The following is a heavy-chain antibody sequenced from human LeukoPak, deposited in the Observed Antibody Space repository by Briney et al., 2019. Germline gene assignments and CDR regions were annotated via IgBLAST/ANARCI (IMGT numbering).Heavy chain of an antibody. J-gene: IGHJ4*02. V-gene: IGHV1-46*04. D-gene: IGHD3-10*01. CDR2: INPSGGST. Sequence: GASVKVSCKASGYTFSSFYMHWVRQAPGQGLEWMGIINPSGGSTTYAQNLQGRVTMTRDMSTSTVYMELSSLRSEDTAVYYCARGLWFGELWWGQETLVTVSS. CDR3: ARGLWFGELW. CDR1: GYTFSSFY.